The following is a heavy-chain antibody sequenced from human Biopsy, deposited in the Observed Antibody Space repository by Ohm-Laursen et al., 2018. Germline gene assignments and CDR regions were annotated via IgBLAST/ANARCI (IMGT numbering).Heavy chain of an antibody. CDR3: GNEVHGRDY. Sequence: SQTLSLTYEVYGKTFSDYYWSWIRQPPGKGLEWIGQINQSGRTNYNPSLKSRVNISADKSNNQLSLKLTSVTSADTAVYFCGNEVHGRDYWGLGALVTVSS. J-gene: IGHJ4*02. CDR2: INQSGRT. V-gene: IGHV4-34*08. D-gene: IGHD2-15*01. CDR1: GKTFSDYY.